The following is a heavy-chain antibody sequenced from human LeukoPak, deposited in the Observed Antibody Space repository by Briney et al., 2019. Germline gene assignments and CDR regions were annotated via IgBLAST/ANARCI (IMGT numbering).Heavy chain of an antibody. CDR3: ARTNDYYDSSGHPYYSDY. D-gene: IGHD3-22*01. CDR2: IIPIFGTA. CDR1: GGTFSSYA. Sequence: SVTVSCKASGGTFSSYAISWVRQAPGQGLEWMGGIIPIFGTANYAQKFQGRVTITADESTSTAYMELRSLRSDDTAVYYCARTNDYYDSSGHPYYSDYWGQGTLVTVSS. J-gene: IGHJ4*02. V-gene: IGHV1-69*13.